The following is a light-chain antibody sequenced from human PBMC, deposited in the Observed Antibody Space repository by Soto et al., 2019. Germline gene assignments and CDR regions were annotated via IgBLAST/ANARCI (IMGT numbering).Light chain of an antibody. CDR3: QHYGTSAL. V-gene: IGKV3-20*01. Sequence: EIVLTQSPGTLSLSPGERATLSCRASESVSDSYLAWYQQKPGQAPRLLIYASSRATGIPDRFSGSGSGTDFTLSNSRLEPEDFGVYYCQHYGTSALFGPGTKVEIK. CDR1: ESVSDSY. J-gene: IGKJ3*01. CDR2: AS.